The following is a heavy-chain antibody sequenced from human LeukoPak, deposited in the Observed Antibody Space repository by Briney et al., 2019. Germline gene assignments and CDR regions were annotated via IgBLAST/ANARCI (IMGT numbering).Heavy chain of an antibody. CDR3: ANYYDSSGFDY. D-gene: IGHD3-22*01. CDR1: GFTFDDYG. CDR2: ISYDGSNK. J-gene: IGHJ4*02. V-gene: IGHV3-30*18. Sequence: GGSLRLSCAASGFTFDDYGMSWVRQAPGKGLEWVAVISYDGSNKYYADSVKGRFTISRDNSKNTLYLQMNSLRAEDTAVYYCANYYDSSGFDYWGQGTLVTVSS.